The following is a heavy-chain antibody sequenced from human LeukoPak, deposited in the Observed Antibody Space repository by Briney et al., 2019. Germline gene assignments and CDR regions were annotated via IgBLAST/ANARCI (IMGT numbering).Heavy chain of an antibody. D-gene: IGHD3-16*01. Sequence: PGGSLRLSCTVSGFTFGDYGMSWVRQAPGKGLEWVGFIRSKAYAGTTEVAASVKGRFTISRDDSKNIAYLQMNSLKTEDTAVYYCTRVGIGYDYVWGSPDYWGQGTLVTVSS. J-gene: IGHJ4*02. CDR1: GFTFGDYG. CDR3: TRVGIGYDYVWGSPDY. V-gene: IGHV3-49*04. CDR2: IRSKAYAGTT.